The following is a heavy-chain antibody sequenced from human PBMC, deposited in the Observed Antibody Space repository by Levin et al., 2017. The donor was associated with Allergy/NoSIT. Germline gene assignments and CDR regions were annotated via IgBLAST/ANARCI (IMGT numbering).Heavy chain of an antibody. CDR2: INHSGST. J-gene: IGHJ6*02. Sequence: PSETLSLTCAVYGGSFSGYYWSWIRQPPGKGLEWIGEINHSGSTNYNPSLKSRVTISVDTSKNQFSLKLSSVTAADTAVYYCARAGAKWELRGLEDVWGQGTTVTVSS. CDR1: GGSFSGYY. D-gene: IGHD1-26*01. CDR3: ARAGAKWELRGLEDV. V-gene: IGHV4-34*01.